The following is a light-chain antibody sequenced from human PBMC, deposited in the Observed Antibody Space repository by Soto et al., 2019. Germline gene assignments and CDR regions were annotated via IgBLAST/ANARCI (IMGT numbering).Light chain of an antibody. CDR1: QSVSSTY. Sequence: EIVLTQSPAPLSLSPGERATLSCAASQSVSSTYLGWYQQKPGLAPMLLICDVSNKFTGIPVRFSGSGSATDFALTIRGLEPQDLAAYFWHQYGTSLTFGGGTKVQIK. CDR2: DVS. CDR3: HQYGTSLT. J-gene: IGKJ4*01. V-gene: IGKV3D-20*01.